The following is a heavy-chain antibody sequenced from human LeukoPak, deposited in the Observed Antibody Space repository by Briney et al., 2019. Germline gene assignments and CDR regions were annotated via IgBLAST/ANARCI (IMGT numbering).Heavy chain of an antibody. CDR2: IYSGGST. Sequence: PGGSLRLSCAASGFTVSSNYMSWVRQAPGKGLEWVSVIYSGGSTYYADSVKGRFTISRDNSKNTLYLQMNSLRAEDTAVYYRAASPLRYFDWSAPSFDYWGQGTLVTVSS. D-gene: IGHD3-9*01. CDR1: GFTVSSNY. CDR3: AASPLRYFDWSAPSFDY. J-gene: IGHJ4*02. V-gene: IGHV3-53*01.